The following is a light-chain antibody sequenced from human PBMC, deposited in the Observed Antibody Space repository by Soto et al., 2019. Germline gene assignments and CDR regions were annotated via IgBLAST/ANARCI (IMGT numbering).Light chain of an antibody. CDR3: QQYGSSRFT. J-gene: IGKJ3*01. CDR2: GAS. Sequence: EIGMTQSPATLSVSPGERATLSCRASQSVSSNLAWYQQKPGQAPRLLIYGASTRATGIPARFSGSGSGTDFTLTITRLEPEDFAVYYCQQYGSSRFTFGPGTKVDIK. CDR1: QSVSSN. V-gene: IGKV3-15*01.